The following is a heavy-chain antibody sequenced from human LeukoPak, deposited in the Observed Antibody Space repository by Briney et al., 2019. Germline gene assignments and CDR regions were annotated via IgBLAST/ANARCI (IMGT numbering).Heavy chain of an antibody. Sequence: SETLSLTCTVSGGSISSYYWSWIRQPPEKGLEWIGYIYYSGSTNYNPSLKSRVTISVDTSKNQFSLKLSSVTAADTAVYYCARTEWTRGSSYFDYWGQGTLVTASS. CDR1: GGSISSYY. CDR3: ARTEWTRGSSYFDY. J-gene: IGHJ4*02. CDR2: IYYSGST. D-gene: IGHD6-19*01. V-gene: IGHV4-59*01.